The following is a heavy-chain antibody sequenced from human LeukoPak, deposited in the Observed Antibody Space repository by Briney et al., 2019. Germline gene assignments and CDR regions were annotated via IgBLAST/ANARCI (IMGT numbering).Heavy chain of an antibody. CDR3: ARDPGIMVRGSRRGYDDYYYYMDV. Sequence: TSETLSLTCTVSGGSISSYYWSWIRQPAGKGLEWIGRIYSSGSTNYNPSLKSRVTISVDTSKNQFSLKLSSVTAADTAVYYCARDPGIMVRGSRRGYDDYYYYMDVWGKGTTVTISS. V-gene: IGHV4-4*07. J-gene: IGHJ6*03. D-gene: IGHD3-10*01. CDR1: GGSISSYY. CDR2: IYSSGST.